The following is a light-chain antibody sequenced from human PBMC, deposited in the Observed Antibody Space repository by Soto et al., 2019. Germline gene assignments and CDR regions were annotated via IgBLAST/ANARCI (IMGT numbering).Light chain of an antibody. Sequence: DIQMTQSPSTLSASVGDRVTITCRASQTITNWLAWYQQRPGKAPKLLVYKASTLESGVPSRFSGSGSGTEFTLTIRSLQPDDSATYYCQQYNNFSPTFGQGTKVDIX. V-gene: IGKV1-5*03. CDR2: KAS. J-gene: IGKJ1*01. CDR3: QQYNNFSPT. CDR1: QTITNW.